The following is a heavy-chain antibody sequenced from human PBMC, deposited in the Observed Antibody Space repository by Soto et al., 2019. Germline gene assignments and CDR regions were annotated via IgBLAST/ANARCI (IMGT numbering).Heavy chain of an antibody. V-gene: IGHV4-39*01. CDR3: ARVVVVVAAKHNWFDP. Sequence: TETLSLTCTVSGGSISSSSYYWGWIRQPPGKGLEWIGSIYYSGSTYYNPSLKSRVTISVDTSKNQFSLKLSSVTAADTAVYYCARVVVVVAAKHNWFDPWGQGTLVTVSS. CDR1: GGSISSSSYY. J-gene: IGHJ5*02. D-gene: IGHD2-15*01. CDR2: IYYSGST.